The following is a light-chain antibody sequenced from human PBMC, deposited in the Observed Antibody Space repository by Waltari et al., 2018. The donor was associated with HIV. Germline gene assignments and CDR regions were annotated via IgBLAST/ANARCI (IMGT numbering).Light chain of an antibody. J-gene: IGLJ2*01. CDR2: DAD. CDR1: DRDFGLYNF. Sequence: SAVTQPASVSGLPGQSITISCSGDDRDFGLYNFLSWYQQFPGEPPKLILYDADSRASGISHRCSGSQSANTASLTISALRAEDEAHYYCASFLCDNTIVFGGGTKVTVL. V-gene: IGLV2-14*03. CDR3: ASFLCDNTIV.